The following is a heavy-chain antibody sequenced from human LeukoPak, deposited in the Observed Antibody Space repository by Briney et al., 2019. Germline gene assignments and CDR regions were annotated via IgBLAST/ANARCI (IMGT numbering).Heavy chain of an antibody. CDR2: ISYDGSNK. Sequence: RSLRLSCAASGFTFSSYGMHWVRQAPGKGLEGVAVISYDGSNKYYADSVKGRFTISRDNSKNTLYLQMNSLRAEDTAVYYCAKPGGGTYCSSTSCYSMGLRYNWFDPWGQGTLVTVSS. CDR3: AKPGGGTYCSSTSCYSMGLRYNWFDP. D-gene: IGHD2-2*02. V-gene: IGHV3-30*18. J-gene: IGHJ5*02. CDR1: GFTFSSYG.